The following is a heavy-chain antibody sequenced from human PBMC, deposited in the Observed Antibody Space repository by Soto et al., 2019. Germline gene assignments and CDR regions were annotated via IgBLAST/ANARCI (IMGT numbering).Heavy chain of an antibody. V-gene: IGHV1-46*01. CDR1: GYTFTYYF. CDR3: VILCSGSPRMDA. Sequence: ASVKVSCKASGYTFTYYFMNWVRQAPGQGLEWMGRINPSGGSTIYAQKFQGRVTMTRDTSTTTVYVELSSLRSDDTAVYYCVILCSGSPRMDAWGKGTTVTVSS. D-gene: IGHD3-10*02. CDR2: INPSGGST. J-gene: IGHJ6*03.